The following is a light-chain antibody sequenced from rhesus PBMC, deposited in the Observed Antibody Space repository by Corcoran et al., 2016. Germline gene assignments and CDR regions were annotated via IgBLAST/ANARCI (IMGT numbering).Light chain of an antibody. CDR3: QQHNNYPYS. CDR2: DAY. V-gene: IGKV1-38*01. Sequence: DIQLTQSPSSLSASVGDRVTITCRASQGISSYLAWYQQKSGKAPKLLIYDAYNLQSGVPSSFSGSGSGTEFTLTISSLQPEDFATYYCQQHNNYPYSFGQGTKVEIK. CDR1: QGISSY. J-gene: IGKJ2*01.